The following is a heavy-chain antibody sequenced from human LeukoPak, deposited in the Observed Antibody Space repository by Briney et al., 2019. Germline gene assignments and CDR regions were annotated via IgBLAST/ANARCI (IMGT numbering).Heavy chain of an antibody. CDR3: ARGTRIYSSSSGYFDY. D-gene: IGHD6-13*01. V-gene: IGHV1-18*01. J-gene: IGHJ4*02. CDR1: GYTFTSYG. Sequence: ASVKVSCKASGYTFTSYGISWVRQAPGQGLEWMGWISAYNGNTNYAQKLQGRVTMTTDTSTSTAYMELRSLRSDDTAVYYCARGTRIYSSSSGYFDYWGQGTLVTASS. CDR2: ISAYNGNT.